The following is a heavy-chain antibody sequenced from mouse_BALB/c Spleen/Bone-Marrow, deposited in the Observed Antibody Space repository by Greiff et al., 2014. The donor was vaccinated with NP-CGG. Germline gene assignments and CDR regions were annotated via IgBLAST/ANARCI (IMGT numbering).Heavy chain of an antibody. CDR1: GYTFTSYY. J-gene: IGHJ3*01. CDR2: INPSNGGT. Sequence: VQLQQSGAELVKPGASVKLSCKASGYTFTSYYMYWVKQRPGQGLEWIGEINPSNGGTNFNEKFKSKATLTVDKSSSTAYMQLTSLTFVYSAIYYCPSPYYGYVGYAYWGQGTPVTVSA. D-gene: IGHD1-2*01. CDR3: PSPYYGYVGYAY. V-gene: IGHV1S81*02.